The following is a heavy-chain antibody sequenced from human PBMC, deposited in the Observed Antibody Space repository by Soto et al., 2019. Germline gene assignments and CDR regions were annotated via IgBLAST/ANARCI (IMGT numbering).Heavy chain of an antibody. V-gene: IGHV3-33*03. D-gene: IGHD5-12*01. CDR2: IWYDGSHK. J-gene: IGHJ4*03. CDR1: GFTFSSYR. CDR3: ASPRYSGVETDAVAN. Sequence: QVQLVESGGAVVQPGTSLRLSCTASGFTFSSYRMHWVRQAPGTALEWVAIIWYDGSHKFYVYSEHSRFAVSRDNAKNTVYLQMSSLTGEDTAVFYYASPRYSGVETDAVANWDRVTLVTIS.